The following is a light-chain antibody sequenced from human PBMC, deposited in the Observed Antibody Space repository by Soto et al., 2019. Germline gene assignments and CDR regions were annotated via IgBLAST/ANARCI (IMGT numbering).Light chain of an antibody. Sequence: DIQMTQSPSSLSASVGDRVTITCRASQITSSFLNWYQHEPGKAPKLLIYGASSLQRGVPSRFGGGGSCTYFTLTIGSLQPEDFATYYCQQSYSTPYTFGQGTELEIK. CDR2: GAS. J-gene: IGKJ2*01. CDR3: QQSYSTPYT. V-gene: IGKV1-39*01. CDR1: QITSSF.